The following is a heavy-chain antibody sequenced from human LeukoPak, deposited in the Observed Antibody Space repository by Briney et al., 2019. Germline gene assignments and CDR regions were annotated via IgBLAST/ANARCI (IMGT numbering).Heavy chain of an antibody. V-gene: IGHV1-2*02. J-gene: IGHJ4*02. CDR3: ARGTMLTTYYDY. Sequence: ASVKVSCKASGYTFTGYYTHWVRQAPGQGLEWMGWINPNSGGTNYAQKFQGRVTMTRDTSISTTYMELSRLRSDDTAVYYCARGTMLTTYYDYWGQGTLVTVSS. CDR1: GYTFTGYY. CDR2: INPNSGGT. D-gene: IGHD2-8*01.